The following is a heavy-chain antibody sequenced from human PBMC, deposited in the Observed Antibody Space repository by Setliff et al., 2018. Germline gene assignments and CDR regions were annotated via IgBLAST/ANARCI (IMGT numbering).Heavy chain of an antibody. D-gene: IGHD4-17*01. V-gene: IGHV4-4*07. CDR3: VRVGREYGDSGGHDAFPN. CDR1: GASVINYY. CDR2: IYSDGRS. J-gene: IGHJ1*01. Sequence: SETLSLTCNVYGASVINYYWNWIRQSAGEGLEWLGRIYSDGRSSYNPSLKSRISMSLDASKNEIFLKMSSLTAADTARYYCVRVGREYGDSGGHDAFPNWGQGKMVTVSS.